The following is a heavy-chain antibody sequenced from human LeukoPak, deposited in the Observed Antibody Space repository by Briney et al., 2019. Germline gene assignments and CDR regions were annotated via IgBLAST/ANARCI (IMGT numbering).Heavy chain of an antibody. J-gene: IGHJ4*02. CDR2: ISSNGGST. D-gene: IGHD3-22*01. CDR3: VKPMLSSDYYFDY. V-gene: IGHV3-64D*06. CDR1: GFTFSRYA. Sequence: GGSLRLSCSASGFTFSRYAMHWVRQAPGKGLEYVSAISSNGGSTYYVDSVKGRFAISRDNSKNTLYLQMSSLRAEDTAVYYCVKPMLSSDYYFDYWGQGTLVTVSS.